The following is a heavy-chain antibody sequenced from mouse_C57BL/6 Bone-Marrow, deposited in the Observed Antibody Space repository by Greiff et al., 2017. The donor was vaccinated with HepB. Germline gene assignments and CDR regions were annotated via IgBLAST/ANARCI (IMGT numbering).Heavy chain of an antibody. D-gene: IGHD2-1*01. J-gene: IGHJ1*03. CDR2: IRNKANNHAT. CDR1: GFTFSDAW. CDR3: TSQCYYGNRPGRYWYFDV. V-gene: IGHV6-6*01. Sequence: EVKVEESGGGLVQPGGSMKLSCAASGFTFSDAWMDWVRQSPEKGLEWVAEIRNKANNHATYYAESVKGRFTISRDDSKSSVYLQMNSLRADDTGIYYCTSQCYYGNRPGRYWYFDVWGTGTTVTVSS.